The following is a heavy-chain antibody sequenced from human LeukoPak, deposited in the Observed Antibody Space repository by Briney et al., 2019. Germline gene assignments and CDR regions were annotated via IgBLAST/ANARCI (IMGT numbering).Heavy chain of an antibody. Sequence: SGPTLVKPTQTLTLTCTFSGFSLSTTGVSVGWIRQPPGEALEWLVLIYWDDDKPYSPSLKSRLAITKDTSKNQVILRMTDTDPVDTATYYCAHKPASSTHFDFWGQGTLVTVSS. V-gene: IGHV2-5*02. CDR3: AHKPASSTHFDF. D-gene: IGHD6-13*01. CDR1: GFSLSTTGVS. CDR2: IYWDDDK. J-gene: IGHJ4*02.